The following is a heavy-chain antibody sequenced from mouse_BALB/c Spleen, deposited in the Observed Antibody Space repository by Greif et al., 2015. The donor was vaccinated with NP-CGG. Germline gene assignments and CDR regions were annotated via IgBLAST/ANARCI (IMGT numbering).Heavy chain of an antibody. CDR3: ARDDYDGYFDY. Sequence: EVQLQQSGAELVKPGASVKLSCTASGFNIKDTYMHWVKQRPEQGLEWIGGIDPANGNTKYDPKSQGKATITAETSSNTAYLQVSSMTSEDTAVYYCARDDYDGYFDYWGQGTTLTVS. D-gene: IGHD2-4*01. CDR1: GFNIKDTY. V-gene: IGHV14-3*02. J-gene: IGHJ2*01. CDR2: IDPANGNT.